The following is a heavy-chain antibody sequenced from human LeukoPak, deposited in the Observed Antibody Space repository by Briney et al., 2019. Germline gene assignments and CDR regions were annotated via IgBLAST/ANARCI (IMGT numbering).Heavy chain of an antibody. J-gene: IGHJ3*01. V-gene: IGHV3-21*01. Sequence: KTGGSLRLSCAASGFTFSSYSMNWVRQAPGKGLEWVSSISSSSSYIYYADSVKGRFTISRDNAKNSLYLQMNSLRAEDTAVYYCARDSVPFRESVFDVWGQGTMVTVSS. CDR2: ISSSSSYI. CDR3: ARDSVPFRESVFDV. CDR1: GFTFSSYS.